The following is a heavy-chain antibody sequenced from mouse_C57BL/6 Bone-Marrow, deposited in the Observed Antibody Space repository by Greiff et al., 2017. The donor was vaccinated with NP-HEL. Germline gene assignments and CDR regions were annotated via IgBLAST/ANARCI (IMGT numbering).Heavy chain of an antibody. CDR2: IRSKSSNYAT. V-gene: IGHV10-3*01. J-gene: IGHJ2*01. CDR1: GFTFNTYA. Sequence: EVHLVESGGGLVQPKGSLKLSCAASGFTFNTYAMHWVRQAPGKGLEWVARIRSKSSNYATYYADSVKDRFTISRDDSQSMLYLQMNNLKTEDTAMYYCVRAGYYDYPYYFDYWGQGTTLTVSS. D-gene: IGHD2-4*01. CDR3: VRAGYYDYPYYFDY.